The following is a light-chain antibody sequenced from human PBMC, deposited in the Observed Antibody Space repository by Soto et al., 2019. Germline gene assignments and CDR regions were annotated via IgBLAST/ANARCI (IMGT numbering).Light chain of an antibody. J-gene: IGKJ1*01. CDR1: QSIFSW. V-gene: IGKV1-5*03. Sequence: DIPMTQSPSTLSASVGDRVTITCRASQSIFSWLAWYQQRPGKAPRLLIYKASFLESGVPSRFSGSGSETEFTLTISNLQPADFATYYCQQYYDYSTFGQGTKVEIK. CDR3: QQYYDYST. CDR2: KAS.